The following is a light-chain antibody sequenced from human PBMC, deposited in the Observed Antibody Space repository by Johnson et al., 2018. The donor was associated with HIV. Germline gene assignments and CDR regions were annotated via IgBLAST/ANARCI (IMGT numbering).Light chain of an antibody. Sequence: QSVLTQPPSVSAAPGQKVTISCSGSSSNIGNNYVSWYQQLPRGAPKLLIYENNKRPSGIPDRFSGSKSGTSATLGITGLQTGDEADYYCGTWDNSLNVYVFGTGTKVTVL. CDR3: GTWDNSLNVYV. CDR1: SSNIGNNY. J-gene: IGLJ1*01. V-gene: IGLV1-51*02. CDR2: ENN.